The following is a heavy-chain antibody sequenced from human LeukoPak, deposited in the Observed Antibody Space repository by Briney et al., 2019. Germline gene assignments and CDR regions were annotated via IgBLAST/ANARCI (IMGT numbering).Heavy chain of an antibody. CDR1: GGSFSGYF. CDR3: ARGYSGYYYYYGMDV. CDR2: INHSGIT. J-gene: IGHJ6*02. D-gene: IGHD5-12*01. Sequence: SETLSLTCAVYGGSFSGYFWNWIRQPPGKGLERIGEINHSGITTYNPSLKSRVTLLVDTSKNQFSLKLSSVTAADTAVYYCARGYSGYYYYYGMDVWGQGTTVTLSS. V-gene: IGHV4-34*01.